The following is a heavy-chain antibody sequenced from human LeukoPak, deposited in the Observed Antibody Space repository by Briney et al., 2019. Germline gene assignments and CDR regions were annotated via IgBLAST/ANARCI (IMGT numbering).Heavy chain of an antibody. D-gene: IGHD4-17*01. CDR2: ISGSGGST. Sequence: GGSLRLSCAASGFTFSSYAMSWARQAPGKGLEWVSAISGSGGSTYYADSVKGRFTISRDNSKNTLYLQMNSLRAEDTAVYYCAKDGRAYDYGDYGYFQHWGQGTLVTVSS. CDR1: GFTFSSYA. CDR3: AKDGRAYDYGDYGYFQH. J-gene: IGHJ1*01. V-gene: IGHV3-23*01.